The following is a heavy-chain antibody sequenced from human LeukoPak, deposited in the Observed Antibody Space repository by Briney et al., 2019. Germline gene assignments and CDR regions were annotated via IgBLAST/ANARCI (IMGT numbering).Heavy chain of an antibody. J-gene: IGHJ4*02. CDR1: GFTFSSYA. V-gene: IGHV3-23*01. Sequence: GGSLRLSCAASGFTFSSYAMSWVRQAPGKGLEWVSVISGSGANTYYADSVKGRFTISRDNSKNTLYLQMNSLRAEDTAVYYCAEGGLLRGFDYWGQGTLVTVSS. D-gene: IGHD1-26*01. CDR2: ISGSGANT. CDR3: AEGGLLRGFDY.